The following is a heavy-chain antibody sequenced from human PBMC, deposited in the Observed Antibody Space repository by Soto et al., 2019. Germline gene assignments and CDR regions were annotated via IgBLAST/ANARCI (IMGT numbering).Heavy chain of an antibody. Sequence: QMQLVQSRPEVKKPGTSVKVSCKASGFTFTRSAMQWVRQARGQRREWIGWIVVGSGNTIYAQKFQERDPVTRDMSTTTASMELSSLISEDTAVYYCAAVGATQRGYYYGMDVWGQGTTVTVSS. D-gene: IGHD1-26*01. CDR2: IVVGSGNT. CDR1: GFTFTRSA. CDR3: AAVGATQRGYYYGMDV. V-gene: IGHV1-58*02. J-gene: IGHJ6*02.